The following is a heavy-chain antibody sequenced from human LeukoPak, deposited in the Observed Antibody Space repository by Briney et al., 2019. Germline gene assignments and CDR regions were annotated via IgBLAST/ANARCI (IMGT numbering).Heavy chain of an antibody. J-gene: IGHJ4*02. D-gene: IGHD4-11*01. Sequence: PSETLSLTCTVSGGSISSYYWSWIRQPPGKGLEWIGYIYTSGSTNYNPPLKSRVTISVDTSKNQFSLKLSSVTAADTAVYYCASSPGYSKFDYWGQGTLVTVSS. V-gene: IGHV4-4*09. CDR3: ASSPGYSKFDY. CDR2: IYTSGST. CDR1: GGSISSYY.